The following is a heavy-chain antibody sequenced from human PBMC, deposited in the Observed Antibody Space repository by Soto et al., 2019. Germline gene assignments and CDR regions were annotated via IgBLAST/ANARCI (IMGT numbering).Heavy chain of an antibody. V-gene: IGHV3-30*04. CDR1: GFTFSSYA. Sequence: QVQLVESGGGVVQPGRSLRLSCAASGFTFSSYAMHWVRQAPGKGLEWVAVISYDGSNKYYADSVKGRFTISRDNSKNTLYLQMNSLRAEDTAVYYCANMAQPDDAFDIWGQGTMVTVSS. J-gene: IGHJ3*02. CDR2: ISYDGSNK. D-gene: IGHD1-1*01. CDR3: ANMAQPDDAFDI.